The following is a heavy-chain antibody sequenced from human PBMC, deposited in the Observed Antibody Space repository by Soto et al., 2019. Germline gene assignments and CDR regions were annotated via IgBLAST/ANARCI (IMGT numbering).Heavy chain of an antibody. Sequence: EVQLVESGGGMIQPGGSLRLSCAASGFTVSSKYMSWVRQAPGRGLEWVSVIYSDGITEYSDSLKGRFTISRDNSKNTEYLQMTSLRDEATAVYYCARGGDIMTGAPVGDYWGKGTLVTVS. J-gene: IGHJ4*02. CDR3: ARGGDIMTGAPVGDY. CDR1: GFTVSSKY. V-gene: IGHV3-53*01. CDR2: IYSDGIT. D-gene: IGHD3-9*01.